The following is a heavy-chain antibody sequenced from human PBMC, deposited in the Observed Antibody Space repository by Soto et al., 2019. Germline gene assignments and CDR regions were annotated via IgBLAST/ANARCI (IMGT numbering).Heavy chain of an antibody. CDR2: ISLSTNYI. J-gene: IGHJ4*02. CDR1: GFTCSSCT. CDR3: ASLLDDVTTFDY. D-gene: IGHD1-1*01. V-gene: IGHV3-21*01. Sequence: GGSLRLSCAASGFTCSSCTMNWVRQAPGKGLEWVSSISLSTNYIYYADSLRGRFTISRDNAKNSVYLQMNSLRAEDTAVYYCASLLDDVTTFDYWGQGSLVTVSS.